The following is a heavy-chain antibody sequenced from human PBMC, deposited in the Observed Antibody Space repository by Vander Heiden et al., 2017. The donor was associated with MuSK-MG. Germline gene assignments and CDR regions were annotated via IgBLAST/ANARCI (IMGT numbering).Heavy chain of an antibody. D-gene: IGHD2-2*01. V-gene: IGHV1-18*01. CDR3: ARGGDIVVVPAVILALDY. Sequence: HVQLVQSGAQVRKTGASVKVSCKASGYTFTSYGVSWVRQAPGQGLEWMGWISAYNGDTNYAQKLQGRVTMTTDRSTSTAYMELRSLGSDDTAVYYCARGGDIVVVPAVILALDYWGQGTLVTVSS. J-gene: IGHJ4*02. CDR1: GYTFTSYG. CDR2: ISAYNGDT.